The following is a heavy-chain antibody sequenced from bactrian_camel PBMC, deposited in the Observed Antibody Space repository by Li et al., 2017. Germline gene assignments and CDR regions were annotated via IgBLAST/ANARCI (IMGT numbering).Heavy chain of an antibody. D-gene: IGHD1*01. CDR1: GFSANSCA. J-gene: IGHJ6*01. CDR3: AADRVCGAYWKGFHWVMIGDYLS. Sequence: HVQQVESGGGSVQAGGSLRISCTAPGFSANSCAVGWYRQAAGKQREWVSSISTDGRTSYAYSVEGRFAISKDKAKDTVYLQMNSLKVEDTAMYYCAADRVCGAYWKGFHWVMIGDYLSRGQGTQVTVS. CDR2: ISTDGRT. V-gene: IGHV3S53*01.